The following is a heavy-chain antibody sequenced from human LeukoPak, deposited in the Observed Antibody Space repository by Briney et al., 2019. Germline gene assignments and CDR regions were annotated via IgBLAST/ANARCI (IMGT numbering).Heavy chain of an antibody. CDR2: ISGNDGDT. CDR1: GFTFSSYA. J-gene: IGHJ6*02. CDR3: AKGSGILTGYIGRNPDIYYYGLDV. V-gene: IGHV3-23*01. D-gene: IGHD3-9*01. Sequence: PTGGSLRLSCAASGFTFSSYAMSWVRQAPGKGLEWVSAISGNDGDTYYADSVRGRFTVSRDISKNTLYLRMNSLRAGDTGVYYCAKGSGILTGYIGRNPDIYYYGLDVWGQGTTVTVSS.